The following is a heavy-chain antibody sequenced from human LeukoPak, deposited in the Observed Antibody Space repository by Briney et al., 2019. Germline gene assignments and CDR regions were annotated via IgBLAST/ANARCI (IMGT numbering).Heavy chain of an antibody. J-gene: IGHJ3*02. V-gene: IGHV4-4*07. D-gene: IGHD2-2*01. CDR1: GGSISSYY. CDR2: IYTSGST. Sequence: NPSETLSLTXTVSGGSISSYYWSWIRQPAGKGLEWIGRIYTSGSTNYNPSLKSRVTMSVDTSKNQFSLKLSSVTAADTAVYYCATTYCSSTSCDEDALDIWGQGTMVTVSS. CDR3: ATTYCSSTSCDEDALDI.